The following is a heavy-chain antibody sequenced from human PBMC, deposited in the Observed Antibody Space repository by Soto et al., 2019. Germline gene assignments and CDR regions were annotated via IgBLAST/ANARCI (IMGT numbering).Heavy chain of an antibody. CDR2: ISYDGSNK. CDR3: AKERAYYGDYAADY. Sequence: QVLLVVSGGGVVQPGRSLRLSCAASGFTFSSYGRHWVRQAPGKGLEWVAVISYDGSNKYYADSVKGRFTISRDNSKNTLYVQMNSLRAEDTAVYYCAKERAYYGDYAADYWGQGTLVTVSS. V-gene: IGHV3-30*18. J-gene: IGHJ4*02. D-gene: IGHD4-17*01. CDR1: GFTFSSYG.